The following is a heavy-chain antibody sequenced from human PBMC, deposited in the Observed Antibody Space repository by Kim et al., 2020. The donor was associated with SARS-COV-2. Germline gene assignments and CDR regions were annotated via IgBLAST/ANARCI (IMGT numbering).Heavy chain of an antibody. D-gene: IGHD4-17*01. CDR3: TKVATTVTTINWFDP. Sequence: ESVKGRCTISRDNSKNTLYLRMNRLRAEDTAVYYCTKVATTVTTINWFDPWGQGTLVTVSS. J-gene: IGHJ5*02. V-gene: IGHV3-23*01.